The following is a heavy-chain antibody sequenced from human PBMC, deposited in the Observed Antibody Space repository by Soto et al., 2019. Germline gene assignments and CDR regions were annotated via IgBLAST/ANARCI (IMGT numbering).Heavy chain of an antibody. CDR3: AKEFTSCHPQGCHSYMDV. D-gene: IGHD2-2*01. CDR1: GFTFSSYG. Sequence: PGGSLRLSCAASGFTFSSYGMHWVRQAPGKGLEWVAFISYDGSNKYYADSVKGRFTISRDNSKNTLYVQMNSLRVEDTAVYYCAKEFTSCHPQGCHSYMDVWGKGTTVTVSS. J-gene: IGHJ6*03. V-gene: IGHV3-30*18. CDR2: ISYDGSNK.